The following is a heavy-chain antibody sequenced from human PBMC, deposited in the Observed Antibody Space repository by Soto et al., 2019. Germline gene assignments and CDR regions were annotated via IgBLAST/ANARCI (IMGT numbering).Heavy chain of an antibody. J-gene: IGHJ4*02. CDR3: AKEVIAARPYYFDH. V-gene: IGHV3-23*01. CDR1: GFTFNNYA. Sequence: GGSLRLSCAASGFTFNNYAVSWARQTPGKGLEWVATISASGAYTFYADSVKGRFTISRDNSQNTLFLHMRSLRAGDTATYYCAKEVIAARPYYFDHWGQGTLVTVSS. D-gene: IGHD6-6*01. CDR2: ISASGAYT.